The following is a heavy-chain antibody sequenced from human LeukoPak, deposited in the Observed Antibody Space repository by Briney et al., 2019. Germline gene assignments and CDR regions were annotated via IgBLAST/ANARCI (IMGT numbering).Heavy chain of an antibody. D-gene: IGHD6-13*01. CDR1: AYTFTTYV. CDR2: INTNTGNP. CDR3: ARGLGSSWSRTWFDP. Sequence: ASVKASTKTSAYTFTTYVMNWVRQHPPQELEWMGWINTNTGNPTYAQGFTGRFVFSLDTSVSTAYLQITSLKTEDTAVYYCARGLGSSWSRTWFDPWGQGTLVTVSS. J-gene: IGHJ5*02. V-gene: IGHV7-4-1*02.